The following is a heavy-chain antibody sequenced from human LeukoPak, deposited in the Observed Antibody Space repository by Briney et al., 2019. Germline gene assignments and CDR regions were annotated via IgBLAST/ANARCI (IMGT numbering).Heavy chain of an antibody. J-gene: IGHJ4*02. CDR1: GYSISSGYY. CDR2: IYHSGST. CDR3: ARDVPFNYGSGSYYNLYFDY. Sequence: SETLSLTCTVSGYSISSGYYWGWIRQPPGKGLEWIGSIYHSGSTYYNPSLKSRVTISVDTSKNQFSLKLSSVTAADTAVYYCARDVPFNYGSGSYYNLYFDYWGQGALVTVSS. V-gene: IGHV4-38-2*02. D-gene: IGHD3-10*01.